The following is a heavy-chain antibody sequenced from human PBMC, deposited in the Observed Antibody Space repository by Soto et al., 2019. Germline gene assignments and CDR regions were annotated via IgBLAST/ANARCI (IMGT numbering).Heavy chain of an antibody. D-gene: IGHD2-15*01. J-gene: IGHJ4*02. Sequence: ASVKVSCKASGYTFTSYAMHWVREAPGQRLEWMGWINAGNGNTKYSQKLQGRVTITRDPSASTAFMELSSLRSEDTAVYYCASFVVAATRTEDYWGQGTLVTVSS. V-gene: IGHV1-3*01. CDR1: GYTFTSYA. CDR2: INAGNGNT. CDR3: ASFVVAATRTEDY.